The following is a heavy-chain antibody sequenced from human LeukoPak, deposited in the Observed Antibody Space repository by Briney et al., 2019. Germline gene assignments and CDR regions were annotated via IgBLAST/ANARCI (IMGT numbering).Heavy chain of an antibody. CDR1: GYTFTSYY. CDR2: INPSGGST. D-gene: IGHD2-2*01. CDR3: ATQMSGVYCSSTSCSIDY. V-gene: IGHV1-46*01. J-gene: IGHJ4*02. Sequence: ASVKVSCKTSGYTFTSYYMHWVRQAPGQGLEWMGIINPSGGSTSYAQKFRGRVTMTEDTSTDTAYMELSSLRSEDTAVYYCATQMSGVYCSSTSCSIDYWGQGTLVTVSS.